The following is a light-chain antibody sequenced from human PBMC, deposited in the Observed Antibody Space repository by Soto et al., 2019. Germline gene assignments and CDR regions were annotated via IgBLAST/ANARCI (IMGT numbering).Light chain of an antibody. CDR1: QSVSYW. V-gene: IGKV1-5*01. CDR3: QQYGFS. J-gene: IGKJ3*01. CDR2: DAS. Sequence: DIHMTQSPSTLSASVGDRVTITCRASQSVSYWLAGYQQKPGKDPKLLIHDASSLESGVPSRFRGGGSGQEFTLTISGLQPDDFATYYCQQYGFSFGPGTKVEMK.